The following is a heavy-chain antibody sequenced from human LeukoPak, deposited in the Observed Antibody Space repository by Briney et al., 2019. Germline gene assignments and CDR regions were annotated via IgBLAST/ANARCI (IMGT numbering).Heavy chain of an antibody. D-gene: IGHD6-6*01. V-gene: IGHV3-7*01. J-gene: IGHJ4*02. CDR3: ARERSSSSSFFDY. Sequence: GGSLRLSCTASGFTFSSYWMSWVRQAPGKGLEWVANIKQDGSEKYYVDSVKGRFTISRDNAKNSLYLQMNSLRAEDTAVYYCARERSSSSSFFDYWGQGTLVTVSS. CDR2: IKQDGSEK. CDR1: GFTFSSYW.